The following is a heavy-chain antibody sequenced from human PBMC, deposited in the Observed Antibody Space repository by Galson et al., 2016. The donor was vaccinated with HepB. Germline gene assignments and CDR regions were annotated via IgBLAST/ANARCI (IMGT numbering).Heavy chain of an antibody. CDR2: ISHDGIT. CDR3: AKDVDTAMVPDAFDI. Sequence: SLRLSCAASGFTFSSNALHWVRQAPGKGLEWVSVISHDGITYQTDSVKGRFTVSRDNSKNTVYLQMNSLRAEDTAVYYCAKDVDTAMVPDAFDIWGQGTMVTVSS. CDR1: GFTFSSNA. D-gene: IGHD5-18*01. V-gene: IGHV3-30*04. J-gene: IGHJ3*02.